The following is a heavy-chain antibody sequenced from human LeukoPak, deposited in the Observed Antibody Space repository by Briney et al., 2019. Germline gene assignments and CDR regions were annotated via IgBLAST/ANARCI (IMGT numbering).Heavy chain of an antibody. J-gene: IGHJ5*02. CDR1: GFTFSSYA. CDR3: ARGYSSRLYNWLDP. D-gene: IGHD6-13*01. Sequence: GGSLRLSCAASGFTFSSYAMSWVRQAPGKGLVWVSRISYDGGDPSYADSVKGRFTISRDNAKNTLYLQMNSLTAEDTAVYYCARGYSSRLYNWLDPWGQGTLVTVSS. V-gene: IGHV3-74*01. CDR2: ISYDGGDP.